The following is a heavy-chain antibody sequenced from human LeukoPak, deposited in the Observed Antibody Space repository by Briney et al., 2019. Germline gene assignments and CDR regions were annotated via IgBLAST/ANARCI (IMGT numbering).Heavy chain of an antibody. CDR1: GYSFTSYW. CDR2: IYPGDSDT. D-gene: IGHD3-22*01. V-gene: IGHV5-51*01. CDR3: ASPQVYDSSGYYDY. J-gene: IGHJ4*02. Sequence: GESLKISCKGSGYSFTSYWIGWARQMPGKGLEWMGIIYPGDSDTKYSPSFQGQVTISADKSINTAYLQWSSLKASDTAMYYCASPQVYDSSGYYDYWGQGTLVTVSS.